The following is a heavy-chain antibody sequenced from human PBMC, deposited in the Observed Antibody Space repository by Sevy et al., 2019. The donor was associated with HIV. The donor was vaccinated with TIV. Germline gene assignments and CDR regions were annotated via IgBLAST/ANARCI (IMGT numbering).Heavy chain of an antibody. V-gene: IGHV4-39*01. CDR1: GGSISSSSYY. Sequence: SETLSLTCTVSGGSISSSSYYWGWIRQPPGKGLEWIGTIYHSGSTYYNPSLKSRVTISVDTSMDQFSLKFTSVTAADTSLYYCARVSWYSSGWLWFDNWGQGTLVTVSS. CDR2: IYHSGST. J-gene: IGHJ5*02. D-gene: IGHD6-25*01. CDR3: ARVSWYSSGWLWFDN.